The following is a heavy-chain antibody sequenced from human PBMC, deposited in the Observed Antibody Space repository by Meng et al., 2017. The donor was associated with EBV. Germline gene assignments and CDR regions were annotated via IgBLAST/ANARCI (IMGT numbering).Heavy chain of an antibody. CDR2: FLPRLGAP. D-gene: IGHD3-10*01. V-gene: IGHV1-69*01. CDR1: GGPFRCYA. J-gene: IGHJ4*02. CDR3: ASESGRGYTPDY. Sequence: QVKLVESAAEVKKPGSSVKVSCKTSGGPFRCYAISWVRQAPGQGLEWLGGFLPRLGAPNYAQKFHGRVKITADESTSTHYMDLSSLRSEDTAIYYCASESGRGYTPDYWGQGTLVTVSS.